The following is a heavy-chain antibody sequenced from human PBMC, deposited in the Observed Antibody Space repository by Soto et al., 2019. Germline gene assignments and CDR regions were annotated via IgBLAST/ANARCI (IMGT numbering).Heavy chain of an antibody. CDR3: ARDLAAAGPFDC. CDR2: ISAYNGNT. V-gene: IGHV1-18*01. CDR1: GYTFTNYA. Sequence: QVQLVQSGAEVKKPGASVKVSCKASGYTFTNYAFSWVRQAPGQGLEWMGWISAYNGNTNYPQKLQGRVTMTTDTSTSTAYMELRSLTSADTAVYSCARDLAAAGPFDCWGQGPLVTVSS. J-gene: IGHJ4*02. D-gene: IGHD6-13*01.